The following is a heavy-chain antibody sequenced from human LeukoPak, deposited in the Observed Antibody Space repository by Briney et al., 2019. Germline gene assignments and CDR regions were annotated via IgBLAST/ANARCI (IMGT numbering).Heavy chain of an antibody. CDR1: GFTFSSYA. J-gene: IGHJ5*02. CDR2: ISYDGSNK. D-gene: IGHD4-17*01. Sequence: GGSLRLSCAASGFTFSSYAMHWVRQAPGKGLEWVAVISYDGSNKYYADSVKGRFTISRDNSKNTLYLQMNSLRAEDTAVYYCARGYGDSPNWFDPWGQGTLVTVSS. CDR3: ARGYGDSPNWFDP. V-gene: IGHV3-30*04.